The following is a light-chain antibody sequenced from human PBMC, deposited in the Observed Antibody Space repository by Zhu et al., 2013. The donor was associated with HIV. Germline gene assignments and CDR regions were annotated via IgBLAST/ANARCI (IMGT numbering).Light chain of an antibody. CDR1: SLRTYY. CDR3: KSWDKSGNYQV. J-gene: IGLJ2*01. CDR2: DRN. Sequence: SFELTQDPAVSVALGQTVRITCQGDSLRTYYATWYQQKPGQAPVRVRYDRNNRPSGIPDRFSGSSSGNTDSLTITGAQAEDEADYYCKSWDKSGNYQVFGGGTKLTVL. V-gene: IGLV3-19*02.